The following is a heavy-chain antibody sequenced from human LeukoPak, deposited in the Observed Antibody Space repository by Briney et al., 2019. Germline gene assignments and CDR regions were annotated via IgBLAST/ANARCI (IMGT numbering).Heavy chain of an antibody. CDR1: GGSISSYY. J-gene: IGHJ6*03. V-gene: IGHV4-59*01. Sequence: SETLSLTCTVSGGSISSYYWSWIRQPPGKGLEWIGDIYYSGSTNYNPSLKSRVTISVDTSKNQFSLKLSSVTAADTAVYYCARLYYYDSSGYRPSTYYYYMDVWGKGTTVTVSS. D-gene: IGHD3-22*01. CDR3: ARLYYYDSSGYRPSTYYYYMDV. CDR2: IYYSGST.